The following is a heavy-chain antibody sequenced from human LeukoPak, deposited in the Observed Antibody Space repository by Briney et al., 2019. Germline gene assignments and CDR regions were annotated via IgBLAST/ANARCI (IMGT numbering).Heavy chain of an antibody. Sequence: ASVKVSCKASGYTFTSYDINWVRQATGQGLEWMGWMNPNSGNTGYAQKFQGRVTMTRNTSISTAYMELSSLRSEDTAVYYCAGQGRRQQLRWRTNWFDPWGQGTLVIVSS. D-gene: IGHD4-17*01. CDR2: MNPNSGNT. J-gene: IGHJ5*02. CDR1: GYTFTSYD. CDR3: AGQGRRQQLRWRTNWFDP. V-gene: IGHV1-8*01.